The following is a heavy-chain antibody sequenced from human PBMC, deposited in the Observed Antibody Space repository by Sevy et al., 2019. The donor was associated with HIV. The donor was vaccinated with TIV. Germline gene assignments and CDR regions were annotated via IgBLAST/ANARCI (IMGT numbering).Heavy chain of an antibody. D-gene: IGHD3-3*01. J-gene: IGHJ6*02. CDR1: GGTFSSYA. CDR2: IIPIFGAA. V-gene: IGHV1-69*13. CDR3: ATIFGVVDV. Sequence: ASVKVSCKASGGTFSSYAISWVRQAPGQGLEWMGGIIPIFGAANYAQKFQGRVTITADESTSTAYMELSSLRSEDTAAYYCATIFGVVDVWGQGTTVTVSS.